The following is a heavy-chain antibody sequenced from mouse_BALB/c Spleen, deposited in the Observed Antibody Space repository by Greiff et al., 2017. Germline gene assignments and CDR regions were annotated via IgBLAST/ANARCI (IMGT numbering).Heavy chain of an antibody. CDR2: IDPENGDT. Sequence: VQLQQSGAELVRSGASVKLSCTASGFNIKDYYMHWVKQRPEQGLEWIGWIDPENGDTEYAPKFQGKATMTADTSSNTAYLQLSSLTSEDTAVYYCYGGYYGSRGFAYWGQGTLVTVSA. D-gene: IGHD1-1*01. V-gene: IGHV14-4*02. J-gene: IGHJ3*01. CDR1: GFNIKDYY. CDR3: YGGYYGSRGFAY.